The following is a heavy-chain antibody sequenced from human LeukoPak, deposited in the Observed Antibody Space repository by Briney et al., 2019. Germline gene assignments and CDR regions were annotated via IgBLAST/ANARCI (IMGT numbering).Heavy chain of an antibody. CDR1: GFTFSSYS. CDR3: ARGYYGSGYNWFDP. Sequence: PGGSLRLSCAAPGFTFSSYSMNWVRQAPGKGLEWVSSISSSSSYIYYADSVKGRFTISRDNAKNSLYLQMNSLRAEDTAVYYCARGYYGSGYNWFDPWGQGTLVTVSS. V-gene: IGHV3-21*01. D-gene: IGHD3-10*01. CDR2: ISSSSSYI. J-gene: IGHJ5*02.